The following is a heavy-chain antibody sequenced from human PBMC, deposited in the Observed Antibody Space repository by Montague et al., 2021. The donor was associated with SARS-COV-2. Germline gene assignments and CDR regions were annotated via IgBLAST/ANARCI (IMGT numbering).Heavy chain of an antibody. Sequence: SETLSLTCTVSGGSISSSNYLWGWIRHPPGKGLEWIGSIYFGGGTYYNPSLKSRVTISVDTPKNQFSLKLTSVTAADTAVYWGAREVGKGFSGYETGGGFAYWGQGTLVSVSS. CDR1: GGSISSSNYL. D-gene: IGHD5-12*01. CDR2: IYFGGGT. CDR3: AREVGKGFSGYETGGGFAY. J-gene: IGHJ4*02. V-gene: IGHV4-39*07.